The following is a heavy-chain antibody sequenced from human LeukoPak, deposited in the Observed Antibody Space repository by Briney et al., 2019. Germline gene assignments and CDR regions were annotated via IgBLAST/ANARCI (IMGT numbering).Heavy chain of an antibody. Sequence: PGGSLRLSCAASGFTFSNYAMHWVRQAPGKGLEWVAVISYDGSNKYYADSVKGRFTISRDNSKNTLYLQMNSLRAEDTAVYYCAREDGIWFGELTYYYYGMDVWGQGTTVTVSS. CDR3: AREDGIWFGELTYYYYGMDV. J-gene: IGHJ6*02. V-gene: IGHV3-30-3*01. CDR2: ISYDGSNK. D-gene: IGHD3-10*01. CDR1: GFTFSNYA.